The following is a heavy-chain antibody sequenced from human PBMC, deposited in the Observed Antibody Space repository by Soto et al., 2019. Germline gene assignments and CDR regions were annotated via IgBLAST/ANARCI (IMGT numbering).Heavy chain of an antibody. CDR2: IKQDGSEK. Sequence: TGGSLRLSCAASGFTFSSYWMSWVRQAPGKGLEWVANIKQDGSEKYYVDSVKGRFTISRDNAKNSLYLQMNSLRAEDTAVYYCARDRPWYGDFNYYYYGMDVWGQGTTVTVSS. CDR3: ARDRPWYGDFNYYYYGMDV. J-gene: IGHJ6*02. D-gene: IGHD4-17*01. V-gene: IGHV3-7*01. CDR1: GFTFSSYW.